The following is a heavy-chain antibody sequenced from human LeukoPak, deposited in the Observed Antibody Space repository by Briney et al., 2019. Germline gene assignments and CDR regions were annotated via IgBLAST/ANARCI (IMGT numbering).Heavy chain of an antibody. D-gene: IGHD6-13*01. CDR1: GGSFSTYY. Sequence: SETLSLTCAVYGGSFSTYYWSWIRQPPGKGLEWIGEINHSGSTNYNPSLKSRVTISIDTSKNQLSLKLSSVTAADTAVYYCATSGYSSSWYYFDYWGQGTLVTVSS. J-gene: IGHJ4*02. CDR3: ATSGYSSSWYYFDY. V-gene: IGHV4-34*01. CDR2: INHSGST.